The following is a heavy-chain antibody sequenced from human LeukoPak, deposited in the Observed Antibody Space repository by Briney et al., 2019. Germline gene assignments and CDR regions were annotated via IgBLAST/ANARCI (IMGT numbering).Heavy chain of an antibody. Sequence: GGSLRLSCAASGFTFSSYGMHWVRQAPGKGLEWVAVISYDGSNKYYADSVKGRFTISRDNSKNTLYLQMNSLRAEDTAVYYCAKWSYDSSGYYYVHDAFDIWGQGTMVTVSS. D-gene: IGHD3-22*01. CDR1: GFTFSSYG. V-gene: IGHV3-30*18. CDR2: ISYDGSNK. J-gene: IGHJ3*02. CDR3: AKWSYDSSGYYYVHDAFDI.